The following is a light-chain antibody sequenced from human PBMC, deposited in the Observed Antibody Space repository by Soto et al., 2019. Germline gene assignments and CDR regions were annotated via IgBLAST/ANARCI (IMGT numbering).Light chain of an antibody. V-gene: IGKV3D-15*01. CDR2: GTS. Sequence: EIGLTQSPATLSLSPGEGATLSCSASQSLSSINLAWFQQKPGQAPRLLIYGTSSRATGIPDRFSGSGSGAEFTLTISSLQSEDFAVYYCQQYNNWPPITFGQGTRLEIK. J-gene: IGKJ5*01. CDR1: QSLSSIN. CDR3: QQYNNWPPIT.